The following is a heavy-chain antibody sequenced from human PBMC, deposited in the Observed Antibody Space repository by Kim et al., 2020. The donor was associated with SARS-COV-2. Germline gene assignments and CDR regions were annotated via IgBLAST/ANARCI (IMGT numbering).Heavy chain of an antibody. J-gene: IGHJ4*02. D-gene: IGHD5-12*01. V-gene: IGHV1-69*04. CDR3: ARVIDGYNWGVFDY. Sequence: AQKFQGRVTITADKSTSTAYMELSSLRSEDTAVYYCARVIDGYNWGVFDYWGQGTLVTVSS.